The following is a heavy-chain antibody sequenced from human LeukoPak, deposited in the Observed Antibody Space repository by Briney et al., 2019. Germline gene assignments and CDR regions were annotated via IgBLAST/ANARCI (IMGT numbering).Heavy chain of an antibody. J-gene: IGHJ1*01. CDR3: AIMHGYYDGSGYWVQ. CDR1: GFTFDSYG. V-gene: IGHV3-23*01. Sequence: GGSLRLSCAASGFTFDSYGMSWVRQAPGKGLEWVSFITPNADRTSYADSVEGRFTISRDNPRNTLYMQMNSLRDEDTALYYCAIMHGYYDGSGYWVQWGQGTLVTVSS. CDR2: ITPNADRT. D-gene: IGHD3-22*01.